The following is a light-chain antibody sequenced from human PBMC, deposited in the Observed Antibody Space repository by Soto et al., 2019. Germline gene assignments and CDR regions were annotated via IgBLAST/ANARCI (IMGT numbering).Light chain of an antibody. CDR3: ASGDDTLSGVV. Sequence: QSVLTQPPSVSGAPGQRVTISCSGSSSNIGNNAVNWYQQLPGKAPRALIYYDDLLPSGVSKRFSGSKSGTSVSLAISGLQSDDEADYYCASGDDTLSGVVLGGGTKLTVL. J-gene: IGLJ3*02. CDR1: SSNIGNNA. CDR2: YDD. V-gene: IGLV1-36*01.